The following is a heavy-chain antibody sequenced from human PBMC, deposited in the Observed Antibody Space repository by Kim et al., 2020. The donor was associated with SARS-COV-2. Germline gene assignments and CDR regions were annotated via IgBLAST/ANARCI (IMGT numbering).Heavy chain of an antibody. CDR3: ARQPPEPDCSSTSCYFDY. CDR1: GGSISSSSYY. CDR2: IYYSGST. J-gene: IGHJ4*02. D-gene: IGHD2-2*01. V-gene: IGHV4-39*01. Sequence: SETLSLTCTVSGGSISSSSYYWGWIRQPPGKGLEWIGSIYYSGSTYYNPSLKSRVTISVDTSKNQFSLKLSSVTAADTAVYYCARQPPEPDCSSTSCYFDYWGQGTLVTVSS.